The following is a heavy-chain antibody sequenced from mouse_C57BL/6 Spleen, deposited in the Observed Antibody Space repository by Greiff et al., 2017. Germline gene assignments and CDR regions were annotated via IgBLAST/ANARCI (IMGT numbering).Heavy chain of an antibody. CDR2: INPGSGGT. CDR1: GYAFTNYL. Sequence: VQLQQSGAELVRPGTSVKVSCKASGYAFTNYLIEWVKQRPGQGLEWIGVINPGSGGTNYNEKFKGKATLTADKSSSTAYMQLSSLTSEDSAVYFCARSSYEGYYGDYWGQGTTLTVSS. CDR3: ARSSYEGYYGDY. V-gene: IGHV1-54*01. D-gene: IGHD2-3*01. J-gene: IGHJ2*01.